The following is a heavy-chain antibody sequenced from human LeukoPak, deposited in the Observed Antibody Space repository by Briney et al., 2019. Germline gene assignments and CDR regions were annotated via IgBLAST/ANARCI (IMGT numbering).Heavy chain of an antibody. V-gene: IGHV3-23*01. Sequence: GGSLRLSCRGSGFTFGDYSMTWVRQAPGKGLEWVSAISGSGGSTYYADSVKGRFTISRDNSKNTLYLQMNSLRAEDTAVYYCAKDSSYDSSGYYYRSLGGFDYWGQGTLVTVSS. CDR3: AKDSSYDSSGYYYRSLGGFDY. J-gene: IGHJ4*02. CDR1: GFTFGDYS. D-gene: IGHD3-22*01. CDR2: ISGSGGST.